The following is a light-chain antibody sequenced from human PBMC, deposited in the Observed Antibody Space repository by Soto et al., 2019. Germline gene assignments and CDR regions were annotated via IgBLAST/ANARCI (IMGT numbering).Light chain of an antibody. J-gene: IGKJ5*01. CDR3: QQSYSTPIT. Sequence: DIQMTQSPSSLSASVGDRVTITCRASQSISSYLHWYQQKPGKAPNLLIYVVSTLQSGVPSRFSGSGSGTVFTLTISSLQPEDFGTYYCQQSYSTPITFGQGTRLEIK. V-gene: IGKV1-39*01. CDR1: QSISSY. CDR2: VVS.